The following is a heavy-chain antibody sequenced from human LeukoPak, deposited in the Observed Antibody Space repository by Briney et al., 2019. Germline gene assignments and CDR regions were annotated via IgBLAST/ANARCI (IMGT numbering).Heavy chain of an antibody. D-gene: IGHD1-26*01. Sequence: PSETLSVTCAVYGGSLSGYYWSWIRQPPGKGLEWIGEINHSGNTNYNPSLKSRVTMSVDTSMNHFYLKLSSVTAADTAVYYCARQGSGSSYYYYTFPYWGQGTLVTVSS. J-gene: IGHJ4*02. CDR3: ARQGSGSSYYYYTFPY. CDR1: GGSLSGYY. CDR2: INHSGNT. V-gene: IGHV4-34*01.